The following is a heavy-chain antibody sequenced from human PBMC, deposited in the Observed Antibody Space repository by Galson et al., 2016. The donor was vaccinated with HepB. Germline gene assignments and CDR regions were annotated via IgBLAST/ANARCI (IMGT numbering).Heavy chain of an antibody. CDR1: GFTFSSYW. Sequence: SLRLSCAASGFTFSSYWMHWVRQAPGKGLVWVSRINSAGSSDASSVSYADSVKGRFTISRDNAKNKLYLQRNSLKVHDTAVDYCASDRLTFACCGGGCYSAQDSWGRGTLVTVSS. D-gene: IGHD2-15*01. J-gene: IGHJ4*02. CDR3: ASDRLTFACCGGGCYSAQDS. CDR2: INSAGSSDASSV. V-gene: IGHV3-74*01.